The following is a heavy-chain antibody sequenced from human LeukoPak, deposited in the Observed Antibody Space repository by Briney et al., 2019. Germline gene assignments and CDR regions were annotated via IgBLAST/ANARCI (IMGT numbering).Heavy chain of an antibody. J-gene: IGHJ4*02. V-gene: IGHV4-61*02. CDR3: ARDLLM. Sequence: SETLSLTCTVSGGSISSGSYYWSWIRQPAGKGLEWIGRIYTSGSTNYNPSLKSRVTISVDTSKNQFSLKLSSVTAADTAVYYCARDLLMWGQGTLVTVSS. CDR1: GGSISSGSYY. CDR2: IYTSGST.